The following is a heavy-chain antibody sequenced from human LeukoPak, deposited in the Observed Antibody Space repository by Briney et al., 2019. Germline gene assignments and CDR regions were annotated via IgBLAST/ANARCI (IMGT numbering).Heavy chain of an antibody. CDR3: ARLKSWYLDY. V-gene: IGHV3-33*01. CDR2: IWYDGSNQ. J-gene: IGHJ4*02. CDR1: GFTFSNYG. Sequence: GGSLRLSCAASGFTFSNYGMHWVRQAPGKGLEWVAVIWYDGSNQYYADSVKGRFTISRDNSKNTLYLQMNSLRAEDTAVYYCARLKSWYLDYWGKGTQVTVSS. D-gene: IGHD6-13*01.